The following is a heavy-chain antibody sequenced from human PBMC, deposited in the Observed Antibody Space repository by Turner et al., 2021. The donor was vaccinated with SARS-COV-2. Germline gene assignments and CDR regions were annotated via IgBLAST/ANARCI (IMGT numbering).Heavy chain of an antibody. Sequence: QVQLVESGGGLVKPGGSLRLSCAASGFTFSAYYMSWISQAPGRGLEWVSYIRTGGGAVYYADSVKGRFTISRDNAKSSLFLQMDSLRAEDTVVYYCARWDIIVVPGAIPPTNAFDVWGQGTAVTVSS. CDR2: IRTGGGAV. CDR3: ARWDIIVVPGAIPPTNAFDV. J-gene: IGHJ3*01. CDR1: GFTFSAYY. V-gene: IGHV3-11*01. D-gene: IGHD2-2*01.